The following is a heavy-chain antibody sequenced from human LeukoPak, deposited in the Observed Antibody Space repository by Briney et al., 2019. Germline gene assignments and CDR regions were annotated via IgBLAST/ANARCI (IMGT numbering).Heavy chain of an antibody. J-gene: IGHJ1*01. D-gene: IGHD2-2*02. CDR3: ARGYCSSTSCYTSFQH. CDR2: ISSSGSTI. V-gene: IGHV3-48*03. CDR1: GFTFSSYE. Sequence: PGGSLRLSCAASGFTFSSYEMNWVRQAPGKGLEWVSYISSSGSTIYYADSVKGRFTISRDNAKNSLYLQMNSLRAEDTAVYYCARGYCSSTSCYTSFQHWGQGTLVTVSS.